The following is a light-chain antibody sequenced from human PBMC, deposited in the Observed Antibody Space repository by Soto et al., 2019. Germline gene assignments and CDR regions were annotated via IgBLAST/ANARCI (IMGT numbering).Light chain of an antibody. V-gene: IGKV1-33*01. CDR2: DAS. CDR1: QDIRNY. CDR3: QQYDVLPLT. Sequence: DIQMTQSPSSQSASVGARVTITCQASQDIRNYVNWYQQKPGKAPKLLIYDASNLETGVSSRFSGSGSGTSFTFTITSLQPEDIAMYFCQQYDVLPLTFDGGTKVDIK. J-gene: IGKJ4*01.